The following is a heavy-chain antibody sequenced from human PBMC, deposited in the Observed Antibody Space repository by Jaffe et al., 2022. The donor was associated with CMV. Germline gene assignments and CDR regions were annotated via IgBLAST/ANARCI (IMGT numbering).Heavy chain of an antibody. Sequence: QLQLQESGPGLVKPSETLSLTCTVSGGSISSSSYYWGWIRQPPGKGLEWIGSIYYSGSTYYNPSLKSRVTISVDTSKNQFSLKLSSVTAADTAVYYCARHTRRDSNPTHFDYWGQGTLVTVSS. CDR2: IYYSGST. CDR1: GGSISSSSYY. J-gene: IGHJ4*02. V-gene: IGHV4-39*01. CDR3: ARHTRRDSNPTHFDY. D-gene: IGHD3-22*01.